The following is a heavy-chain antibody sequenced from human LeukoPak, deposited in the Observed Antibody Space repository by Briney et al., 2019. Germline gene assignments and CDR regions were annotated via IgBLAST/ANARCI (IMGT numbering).Heavy chain of an antibody. CDR1: GFTFDGYS. CDR3: TNPGADIVPY. J-gene: IGHJ4*02. V-gene: IGHV3-21*01. D-gene: IGHD2-15*01. CDR2: IGSASTYT. Sequence: PGGSLRLSCAASGFTFDGYSMDWVSQAPGKGLEWVSTIGSASTYTHYADAVKGRFTISRDNVRNSLSLQMNDLRAEDSAIYYCTNPGADIVPYWGQGTLVTVSS.